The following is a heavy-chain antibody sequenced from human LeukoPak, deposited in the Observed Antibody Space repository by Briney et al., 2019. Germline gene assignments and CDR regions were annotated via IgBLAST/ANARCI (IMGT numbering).Heavy chain of an antibody. CDR2: IIPILGIA. J-gene: IGHJ6*03. Sequence: SVKVSCKASGGTFSSYAISWVRQAPGQGLEWMGRIIPILGIANYAQKFQGRVTITADKSTSTAYMELSSLRSEDTAVYYCARAYYDILTGYRTDYYYYYMDVWGKGTTVTVSS. V-gene: IGHV1-69*04. D-gene: IGHD3-9*01. CDR1: GGTFSSYA. CDR3: ARAYYDILTGYRTDYYYYYMDV.